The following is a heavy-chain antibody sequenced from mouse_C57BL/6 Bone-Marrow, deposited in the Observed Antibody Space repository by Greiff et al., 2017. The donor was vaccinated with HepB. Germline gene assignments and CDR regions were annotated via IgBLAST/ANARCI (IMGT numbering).Heavy chain of an antibody. D-gene: IGHD1-2*01. CDR2: ISGGGGNT. V-gene: IGHV5-9*01. Sequence: EVQRVESGGGLVKPGGSLKLSCAASGFTFSSYTMSWVRQTPEKRLEWVATISGGGGNTYYPDSVKGRFTISRDNAKNTLYLQMSSLRSEDTALYYCASRLLRRGDHAMDYWGQGTAVTVSS. CDR3: ASRLLRRGDHAMDY. J-gene: IGHJ4*01. CDR1: GFTFSSYT.